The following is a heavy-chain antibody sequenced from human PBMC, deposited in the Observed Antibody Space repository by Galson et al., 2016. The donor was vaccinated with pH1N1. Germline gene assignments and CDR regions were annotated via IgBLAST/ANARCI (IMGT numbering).Heavy chain of an antibody. J-gene: IGHJ4*01. Sequence: VKVSCKASGYTFTSYGISWVRQAPGQGLEWMGWISGYNGNTNYAQKVQGRVTMTTDTSTSTTYMELRSLRSDDTAVYYCAREGYCSGGSCYSGASDYWGQEPWSPSPQ. V-gene: IGHV1-18*01. CDR1: GYTFTSYG. CDR3: AREGYCSGGSCYSGASDY. CDR2: ISGYNGNT. D-gene: IGHD2-15*01.